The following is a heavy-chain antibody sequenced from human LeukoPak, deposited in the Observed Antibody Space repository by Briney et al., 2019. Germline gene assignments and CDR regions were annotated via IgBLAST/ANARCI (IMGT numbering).Heavy chain of an antibody. V-gene: IGHV1-2*02. CDR3: ARAYSSGWYEGP. Sequence: ASVKLSCKASGYTFTGYYMHWVRQAPGQGLEWMGRINPNSGGTNYAQKFQGRVTMTRDTSISTAYMELSRLRSDDTAVYYCARAYSSGWYEGPWGQGTLVTVSS. D-gene: IGHD6-19*01. CDR1: GYTFTGYY. CDR2: INPNSGGT. J-gene: IGHJ5*02.